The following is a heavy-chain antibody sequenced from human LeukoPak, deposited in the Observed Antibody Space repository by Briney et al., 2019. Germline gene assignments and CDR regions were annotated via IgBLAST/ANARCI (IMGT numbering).Heavy chain of an antibody. CDR2: ISYDGGNK. V-gene: IGHV3-30*03. J-gene: IGHJ6*04. CDR3: ARDQGILTGDYYYGMDV. Sequence: GGSLRLSCAASGFTFSSYGMHWVRQAPGKGLEWVAVISYDGGNKYYADSVKGRFTISRDNSKNTLYLQMNSLRAEDTAVYYCARDQGILTGDYYYGMDVWGKGTTVTVSS. CDR1: GFTFSSYG. D-gene: IGHD3-9*01.